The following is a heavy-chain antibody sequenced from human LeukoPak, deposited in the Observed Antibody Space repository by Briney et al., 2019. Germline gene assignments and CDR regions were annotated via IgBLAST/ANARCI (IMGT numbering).Heavy chain of an antibody. Sequence: ASVKVSCKASGYTFTSYGISWVRQAPGQGLEWMGWISAYNGNTNYAQKLQGRVTITADESTSTAYMELSSLRSEDTAVYYCARGSRQLHWFDPWGQGTPVTVSS. CDR1: GYTFTSYG. V-gene: IGHV1-18*01. J-gene: IGHJ5*02. D-gene: IGHD1-26*01. CDR2: ISAYNGNT. CDR3: ARGSRQLHWFDP.